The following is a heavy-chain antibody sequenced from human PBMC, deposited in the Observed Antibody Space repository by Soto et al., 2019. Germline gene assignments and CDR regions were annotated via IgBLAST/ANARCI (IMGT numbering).Heavy chain of an antibody. CDR2: SSGSGGST. J-gene: IGHJ4*02. CDR1: GFTFSSYA. D-gene: IGHD2-15*01. CDR3: AKDRPGLPTYYFDY. V-gene: IGHV3-23*01. Sequence: GSLRLSCAASGFTFSSYAMSWVRQAPGKGLEWVSVSSGSGGSTYYADSVQGRFTISRDNSKNTLYLQMNSLRAEDTAVYYCAKDRPGLPTYYFDYWGQGTLVTVSS.